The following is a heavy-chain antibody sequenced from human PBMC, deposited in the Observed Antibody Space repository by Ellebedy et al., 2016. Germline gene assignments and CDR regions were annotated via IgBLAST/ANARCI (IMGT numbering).Heavy chain of an antibody. D-gene: IGHD3-10*01. V-gene: IGHV5-51*01. CDR2: IYPGDSDT. J-gene: IGHJ3*02. CDR1: GYTFSSYW. CDR3: AGRQLDPRSPWFGAFDI. Sequence: GESLKISXRGSGYTFSSYWIGWVRQMPGQGLEWMGIIYPGDSDTRYSPSFQGQVTISADKSTSTAYLQWRSLKASDTAMYYCAGRQLDPRSPWFGAFDIWGQGTMVTVSS.